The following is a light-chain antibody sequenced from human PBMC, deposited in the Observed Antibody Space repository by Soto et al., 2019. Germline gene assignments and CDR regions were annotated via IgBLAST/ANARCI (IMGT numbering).Light chain of an antibody. CDR3: SSYASTTLLV. Sequence: QSALTQPASVSGSPGQSITISYTGTSSDVGGFNYVSWYQHHPGKAPKLMIYDVSNRPSGVSDRFSGSKSGNTASLTISGLQAEDEAYYYCSSYASTTLLVFGGGTKLTVL. CDR1: SSDVGGFNY. J-gene: IGLJ2*01. CDR2: DVS. V-gene: IGLV2-14*03.